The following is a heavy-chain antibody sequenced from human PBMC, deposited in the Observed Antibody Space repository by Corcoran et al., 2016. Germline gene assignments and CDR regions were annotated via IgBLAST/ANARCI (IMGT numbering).Heavy chain of an antibody. CDR1: GFTLSRHG. CDR2: IWYDGSKT. CDR3: ARNMGIPGRFDY. D-gene: IGHD1-26*01. V-gene: IGHV3-33*03. Sequence: QVQLVESGGGVVQPGGSLRLACAASGFTLSRHGMHWVRQAPGKSLEWVAIIWYDGSKTDYADSVKGRFTISRDTSKNTLYLQTTNLRAEDTAVDYCARNMGIPGRFDYWGQGTLVTVSS. J-gene: IGHJ4*02.